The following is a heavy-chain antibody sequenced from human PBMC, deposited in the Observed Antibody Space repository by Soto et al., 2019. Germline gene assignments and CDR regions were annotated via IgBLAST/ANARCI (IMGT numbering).Heavy chain of an antibody. CDR3: ARESGTTRYYMDV. V-gene: IGHV3-21*01. J-gene: IGHJ6*03. CDR2: ISSSSSYI. D-gene: IGHD1-7*01. Sequence: EVQLVASGGGLVKPGGSLRLSCAASGFTFSSYSMNWVRQAPGKGLEWVSSISSSSSYIYYADSVKGRFTISRDNAKNALYLQMNRLRAEDPAVYYCARESGTTRYYMDVWGNGTTVTVSS. CDR1: GFTFSSYS.